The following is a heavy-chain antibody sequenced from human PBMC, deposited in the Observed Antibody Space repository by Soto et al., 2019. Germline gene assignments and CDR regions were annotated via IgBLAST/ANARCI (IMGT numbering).Heavy chain of an antibody. CDR3: ARDPTAWDSSSSVWFDL. J-gene: IGHJ5*02. CDR1: GGSVSSNSAA. D-gene: IGHD6-6*01. Sequence: SQTLSLTFVISGGSVSSNSAALKWIRQSPTRSLEWLGRTYYRSKWYNDYAVSVKSRITINPDTSKNQFSLQLNSVTPEDTAVYYCARDPTAWDSSSSVWFDLWGQRTLVTVSS. CDR2: TYYRSKWYN. V-gene: IGHV6-1*01.